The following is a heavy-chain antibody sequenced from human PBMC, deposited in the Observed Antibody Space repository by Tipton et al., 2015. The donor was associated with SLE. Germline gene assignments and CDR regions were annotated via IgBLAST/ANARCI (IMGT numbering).Heavy chain of an antibody. CDR2: IRYDGSNK. V-gene: IGHV3-30*02. CDR3: AKGFLEWSKGYFDY. J-gene: IGHJ4*02. Sequence: SLRLSCAASEFTFSSYGMHWVRQAPGKGLEWVAFIRYDGSNKYYADSVKGRFTISRDNSKNTLYLQMNSLRAEDTAVYYCAKGFLEWSKGYFDYWGQGTLVTVSS. CDR1: EFTFSSYG. D-gene: IGHD3-3*01.